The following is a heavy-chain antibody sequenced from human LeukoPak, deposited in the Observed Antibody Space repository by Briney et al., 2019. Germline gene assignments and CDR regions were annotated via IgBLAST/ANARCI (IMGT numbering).Heavy chain of an antibody. D-gene: IGHD2-2*01. CDR3: ARDWQVGEAFDP. J-gene: IGHJ5*02. V-gene: IGHV3-48*01. CDR2: ISASGNTI. Sequence: GGSLKLSCVASGFPFRTYSMNWVRQAPGKGLEWVSYISASGNTIYQADSVKGRFSVSRDNSENSLFLQMNSPSAEDTAVYYCARDWQVGEAFDPWGQGTLVTVSS. CDR1: GFPFRTYS.